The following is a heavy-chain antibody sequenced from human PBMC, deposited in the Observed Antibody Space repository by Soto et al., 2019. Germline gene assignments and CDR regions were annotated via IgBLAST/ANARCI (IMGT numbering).Heavy chain of an antibody. Sequence: QITLKESGPTLVKPTQTLTLTCTFTGFSLSTSGVGVGWIRQPPGKALEWLALIYWDDDKRYSPSLKSRLTITKDTSKNQVVLTLTNMDPVDTATYYCAHRPSYCSGGSCYSGFDYWGQGTLVTVSS. V-gene: IGHV2-5*02. D-gene: IGHD2-15*01. J-gene: IGHJ4*02. CDR2: IYWDDDK. CDR1: GFSLSTSGVG. CDR3: AHRPSYCSGGSCYSGFDY.